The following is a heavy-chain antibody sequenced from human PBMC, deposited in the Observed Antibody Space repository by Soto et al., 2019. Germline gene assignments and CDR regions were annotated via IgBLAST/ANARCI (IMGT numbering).Heavy chain of an antibody. CDR2: ISYDGSNK. CDR3: AKDRDIYCSGGSCYRASFDY. D-gene: IGHD2-15*01. Sequence: TGGSLRLSCAASGFTFSSYGMHWVRQAPGKGLEWVAVISYDGSNKYYADSVKGRFTISRDNSKNTLYLQMNSLRAEDTAVYYCAKDRDIYCSGGSCYRASFDYWGQGTLVTVSS. CDR1: GFTFSSYG. V-gene: IGHV3-30*18. J-gene: IGHJ4*02.